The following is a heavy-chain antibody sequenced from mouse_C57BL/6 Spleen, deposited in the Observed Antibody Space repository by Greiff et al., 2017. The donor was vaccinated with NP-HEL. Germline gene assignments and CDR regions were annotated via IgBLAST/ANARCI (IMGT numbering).Heavy chain of an antibody. J-gene: IGHJ3*01. CDR2: IDPANGNT. CDR1: GFNIKNTY. Sequence: EVQLVESVAELVRPGASVKLSCTASGFNIKNTYMHWVKQRPEQGLEWIGRIDPANGNTKYAPKFQGKATITADTSSNTAYLQLSSLTSEDTAIYYCARSDYGYDGAVAYWGQGTLVTVSA. D-gene: IGHD2-2*01. CDR3: ARSDYGYDGAVAY. V-gene: IGHV14-3*01.